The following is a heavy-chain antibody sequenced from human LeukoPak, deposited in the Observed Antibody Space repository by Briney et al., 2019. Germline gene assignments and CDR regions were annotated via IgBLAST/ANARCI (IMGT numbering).Heavy chain of an antibody. D-gene: IGHD1-26*01. CDR2: INPSGGST. J-gene: IGHJ4*02. CDR3: ARVPRIVGATWYFDY. Sequence: ASVKVSCKASGYTFTSYYMHWVRQAPGQGLEWMGIINPSGGSTSYAQKFQGRATMTRDTSTSTVYMELSSLRSEDTAVYYCARVPRIVGATWYFDYWGQGTLVTVSS. V-gene: IGHV1-46*01. CDR1: GYTFTSYY.